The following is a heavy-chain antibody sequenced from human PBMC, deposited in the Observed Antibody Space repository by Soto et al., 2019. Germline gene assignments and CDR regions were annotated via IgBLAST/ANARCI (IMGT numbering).Heavy chain of an antibody. V-gene: IGHV3-30*03. Sequence: PGGSLRLSCAASGFTFSTYGMHWVRQAPGKGLEWVAHISHDGTNKHYAKSVKGRFTISRDNSKNTLFLQMDSLRAEDTAVYYCARGRGPYYDFWSGYFGWGQGTLVTVSS. CDR1: GFTFSTYG. J-gene: IGHJ4*02. CDR3: ARGRGPYYDFWSGYFG. D-gene: IGHD3-3*01. CDR2: ISHDGTNK.